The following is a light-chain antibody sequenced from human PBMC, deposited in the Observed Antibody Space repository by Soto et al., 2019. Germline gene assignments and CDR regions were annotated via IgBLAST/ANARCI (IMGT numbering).Light chain of an antibody. CDR2: DAS. Sequence: ETMMTQSPDTLSVSLGERATLSCRASQSLRSSLAWYQQKPGQAPRLLIYDASTRATGIPARFSGRGSGTEFTLTISSLQSEDFAVYYCQQYNNWPITFGQGTRLEIK. V-gene: IGKV3-15*01. J-gene: IGKJ5*01. CDR3: QQYNNWPIT. CDR1: QSLRSS.